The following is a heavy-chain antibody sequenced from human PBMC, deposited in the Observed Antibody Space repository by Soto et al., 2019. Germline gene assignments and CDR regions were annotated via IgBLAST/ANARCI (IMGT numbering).Heavy chain of an antibody. CDR3: AKAGGYSGYDYFPLY. CDR1: GFTFSSYG. Sequence: QVQLVESGGGVVQPGRSLRLSCAASGFTFSSYGMHWVRQAPGKGLEWVAVISYDGSNKYYADSVKGRFTISRDNSKNPLYLQMNSLRAEDTAVYYCAKAGGYSGYDYFPLYWGQGTLVTVSS. J-gene: IGHJ4*02. V-gene: IGHV3-30*18. D-gene: IGHD5-12*01. CDR2: ISYDGSNK.